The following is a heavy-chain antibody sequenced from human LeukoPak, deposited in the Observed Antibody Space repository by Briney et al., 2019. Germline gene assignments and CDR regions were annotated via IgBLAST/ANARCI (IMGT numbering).Heavy chain of an antibody. Sequence: GGSLKLSCAASEFSLSEHSMNWVRQAPGKGLEWVSNIRGSSSAMNYADSVKGRFTISRDNAKNSLYLEMSSLRAEDTAVYYCARDRDWSFDYWGLGTLVSVSS. CDR1: EFSLSEHS. D-gene: IGHD3-9*01. CDR2: IRGSSSAM. CDR3: ARDRDWSFDY. J-gene: IGHJ4*02. V-gene: IGHV3-48*04.